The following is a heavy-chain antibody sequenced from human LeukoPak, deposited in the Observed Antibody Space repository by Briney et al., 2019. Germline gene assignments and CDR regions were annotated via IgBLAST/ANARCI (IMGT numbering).Heavy chain of an antibody. V-gene: IGHV3-49*03. Sequence: GGSLRLSCTASGFTFGDYAVSWFRQAPGRGLEWVGFIRNKAYGGTTEYAASVKGRFTISRDDSKSIAYLQMNSLRAEDTAVYYCTRGGYYDSSGYPYFDYWGQGTLVTVSS. D-gene: IGHD3-22*01. CDR2: IRNKAYGGTT. CDR3: TRGGYYDSSGYPYFDY. CDR1: GFTFGDYA. J-gene: IGHJ4*02.